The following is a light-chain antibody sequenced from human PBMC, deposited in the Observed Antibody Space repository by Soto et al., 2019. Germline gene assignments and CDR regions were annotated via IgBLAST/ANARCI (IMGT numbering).Light chain of an antibody. CDR1: QSISSY. CDR2: DAS. CDR3: QQYNSYFTWK. J-gene: IGKJ1*01. V-gene: IGKV1-5*01. Sequence: DIQMTHSPSSLSASVVYIFTITCLASQSISSYLNWYQQKPGKAPKLLIYDASSLESGVPSRFSGSGSGTEFTLTIRSLQPDDFATYYCQQYNSYFTWKCGQGNTGDIK.